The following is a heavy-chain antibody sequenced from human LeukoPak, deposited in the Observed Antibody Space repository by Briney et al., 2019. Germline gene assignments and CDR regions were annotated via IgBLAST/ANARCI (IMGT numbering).Heavy chain of an antibody. J-gene: IGHJ3*02. Sequence: SETLSLTCAVYGGSFSGYYWSWIRQPPGKGLEWIGEINHSGSTNYNPSLKSRVTISVDTSKNQFSLKLSSVTAADTAVYYCARDPWGLRIWGQGTMVTVSS. CDR3: ARDPWGLRI. D-gene: IGHD2-21*02. CDR1: GGSFSGYY. CDR2: INHSGST. V-gene: IGHV4-34*01.